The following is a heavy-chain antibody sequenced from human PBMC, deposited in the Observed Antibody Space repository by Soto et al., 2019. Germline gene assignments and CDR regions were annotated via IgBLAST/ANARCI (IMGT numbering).Heavy chain of an antibody. CDR3: ARGTDYDSSGYYYDDY. Sequence: PGGSLRLSCAASGFTFSSYGMHWVRQAPGKGLEWVAVIWYDGSNKYYADSVKGRFTISRGNSKNTLYLQMNSLRAEDTAVYYCARGTDYDSSGYYYDDYWGQGTLVTVSS. V-gene: IGHV3-33*01. CDR1: GFTFSSYG. D-gene: IGHD3-22*01. J-gene: IGHJ4*02. CDR2: IWYDGSNK.